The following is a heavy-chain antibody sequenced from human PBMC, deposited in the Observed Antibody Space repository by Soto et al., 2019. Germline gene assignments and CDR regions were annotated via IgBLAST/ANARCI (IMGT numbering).Heavy chain of an antibody. Sequence: EMQLVESGGGSGQPGRSLRLSCTASGFNFEDYAMHWVRQAPGKGLEWVSSISWNSDSTGYGDSVKGRFTIARDNAKNSLYSQMNSLRGEVTALYYCAKETAWGAGNKCGYFGVDVWGQGTTVTVSS. D-gene: IGHD3-10*01. CDR2: ISWNSDST. J-gene: IGHJ6*02. V-gene: IGHV3-9*01. CDR1: GFNFEDYA. CDR3: AKETAWGAGNKCGYFGVDV.